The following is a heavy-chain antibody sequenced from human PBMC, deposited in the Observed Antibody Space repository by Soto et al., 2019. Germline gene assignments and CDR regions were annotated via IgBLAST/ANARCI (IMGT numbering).Heavy chain of an antibody. V-gene: IGHV3-30-3*01. CDR3: ARGGAASEVYFDY. J-gene: IGHJ4*02. CDR2: ISYDGSNK. D-gene: IGHD2-15*01. CDR1: GFTYSTYT. Sequence: PGGSLRLSCAASGFTYSTYTMHWVRQAPGKGLEWVAVISYDGSNKYYADSVKGRFTISRDNSKNTLYLQMNSLRAEDTAVYYCARGGAASEVYFDYWGQGTLVTVSS.